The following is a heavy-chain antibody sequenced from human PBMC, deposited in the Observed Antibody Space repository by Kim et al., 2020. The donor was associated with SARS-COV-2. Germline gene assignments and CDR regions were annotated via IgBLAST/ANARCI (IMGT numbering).Heavy chain of an antibody. V-gene: IGHV1-69*13. Sequence: SVKVSCKASGGTFSSYAISWVRQAPGQGLEWMGGIIPIFGTANYAQKFQGRVTITADESTSTAYMELSSLRSEDTAVYYCARGRRFGVVPNYGMDVWGQGTTVTVSS. CDR1: GGTFSSYA. J-gene: IGHJ6*02. CDR2: IIPIFGTA. D-gene: IGHD3-3*01. CDR3: ARGRRFGVVPNYGMDV.